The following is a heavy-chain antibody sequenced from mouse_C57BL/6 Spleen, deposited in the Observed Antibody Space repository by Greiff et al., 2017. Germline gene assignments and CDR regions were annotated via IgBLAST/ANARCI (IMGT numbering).Heavy chain of an antibody. Sequence: VQLQQSGAELVRPGASVTLSCKASGYTFTDYEMHWVKQTPVPGLEWIGAIDPETGGTAYNQKFKGKAILTADKSSSTAYMELRSLTSEDSAVYYCTRGELDSPWFAYWGQGTLVTVSA. D-gene: IGHD1-3*01. J-gene: IGHJ3*01. CDR3: TRGELDSPWFAY. CDR1: GYTFTDYE. V-gene: IGHV1-15*01. CDR2: IDPETGGT.